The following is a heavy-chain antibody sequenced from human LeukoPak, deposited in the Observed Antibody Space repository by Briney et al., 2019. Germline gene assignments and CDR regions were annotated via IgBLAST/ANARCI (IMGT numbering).Heavy chain of an antibody. D-gene: IGHD6-19*01. Sequence: GGSLRLSCAASGFTFSSYSMAWVRQVPGKGLECVPFISASSSYIYYAGSVRGRFTISRDNAGDSLFLQMHSLRADDTAVYYCARGEYSSGHDYWGRGTLVAVSS. V-gene: IGHV3-21*01. CDR3: ARGEYSSGHDY. CDR2: ISASSSYI. CDR1: GFTFSSYS. J-gene: IGHJ4*02.